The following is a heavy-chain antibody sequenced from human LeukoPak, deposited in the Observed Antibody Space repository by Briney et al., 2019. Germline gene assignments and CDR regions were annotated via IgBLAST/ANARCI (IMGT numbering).Heavy chain of an antibody. Sequence: GGSLRLSCAASGFTFSDHYMDWVRQAPGKGLEWVGRSRNKANSYTTEYAASVKGRFTISRDDSKNSLYLQMNSLKTEDTAVYYCARATGACDIWGPGTMVTVSS. V-gene: IGHV3-72*01. CDR2: SRNKANSYTT. J-gene: IGHJ3*02. CDR3: ARATGACDI. CDR1: GFTFSDHY. D-gene: IGHD1-14*01.